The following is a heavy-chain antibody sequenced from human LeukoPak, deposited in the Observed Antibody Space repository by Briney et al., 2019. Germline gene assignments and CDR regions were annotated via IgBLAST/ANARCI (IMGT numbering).Heavy chain of an antibody. D-gene: IGHD2-15*01. CDR3: ARESCSGGSCYLNAFDI. Sequence: GGSLRLSCAASGFTFSNYYMSWVRQAPGKGLEWVSAISGSGGTTYYADSVKGRFTISRDNAKNSLYLQMNSLRAEDTAVYYCARESCSGGSCYLNAFDIWGQGTMVTVSS. V-gene: IGHV3-23*01. J-gene: IGHJ3*02. CDR2: ISGSGGTT. CDR1: GFTFSNYY.